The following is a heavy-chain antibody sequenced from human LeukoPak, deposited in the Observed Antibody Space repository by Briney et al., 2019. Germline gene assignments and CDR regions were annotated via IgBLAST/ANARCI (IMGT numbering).Heavy chain of an antibody. CDR3: AREFLYYDFWSGYYYYYYMDV. Sequence: SETLSLTCTVSGGSISSYYWSWIRQPAGKGLEWIGRIYTSGSIDYNPSLKSRVTMSVDTSKNQFSLKLSSATAADTAVYYRAREFLYYDFWSGYYYYYYMDVWGKGTTVTVSS. D-gene: IGHD3-3*01. CDR1: GGSISSYY. CDR2: IYTSGSI. J-gene: IGHJ6*03. V-gene: IGHV4-4*07.